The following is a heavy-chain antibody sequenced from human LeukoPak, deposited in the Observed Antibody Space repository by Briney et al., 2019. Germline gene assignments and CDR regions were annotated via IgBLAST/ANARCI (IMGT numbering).Heavy chain of an antibody. CDR1: GFTFSRYW. CDR3: ARGTSGYSV. Sequence: GGSLRLSRAASGFTFSRYWMSWVRQAPGKGLEWVANIKQDGTEKYYVDSVKGRFTISRDNAKSSLYLQMNSLRAEDTAVYYCARGTSGYSVWGQGTLVTVSS. V-gene: IGHV3-7*02. J-gene: IGHJ4*02. CDR2: IKQDGTEK. D-gene: IGHD3-22*01.